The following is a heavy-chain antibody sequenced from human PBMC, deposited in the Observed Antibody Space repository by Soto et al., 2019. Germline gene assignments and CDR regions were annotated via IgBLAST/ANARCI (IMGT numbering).Heavy chain of an antibody. CDR2: INVGNGNT. V-gene: IGHV1-3*01. Sequence: ASVKVSCKVSGYTLTELSMHWVRQAPGQRLEWMGWINVGNGNTKYSQNFQGRVTINQDTSASTAYMELSSLTSEDTAVYYCAKEKGGRGSRCSAPGAQGTLVPVSS. D-gene: IGHD3-16*01. CDR3: AKEKGGRGSRCSAP. CDR1: GYTLTELS. J-gene: IGHJ5*02.